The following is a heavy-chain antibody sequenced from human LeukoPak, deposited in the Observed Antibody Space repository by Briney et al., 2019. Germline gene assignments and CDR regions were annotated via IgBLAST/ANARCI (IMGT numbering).Heavy chain of an antibody. CDR1: GFTFSNYW. Sequence: TGGSLRLSCAASGFTFSNYWMSWVRQAPGKGLEWVANIRQDGNEKYYVDSVKGRFIISRDNAKNSLYLQINSLRAEDTAVYFCATSKLEWLFNFYYWGQGTLVTVSS. J-gene: IGHJ4*02. D-gene: IGHD3-3*01. CDR3: ATSKLEWLFNFYY. V-gene: IGHV3-7*03. CDR2: IRQDGNEK.